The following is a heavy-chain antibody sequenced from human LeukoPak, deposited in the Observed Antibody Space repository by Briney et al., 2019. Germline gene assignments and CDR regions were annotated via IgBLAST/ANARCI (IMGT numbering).Heavy chain of an antibody. CDR2: IKQDGSEK. V-gene: IGHV3-7*01. J-gene: IGHJ4*02. Sequence: GGSLRLSCAASGLTFSSYWMSWVRQAPGKGLEWVANIKQDGSEKYYVDSVKGRFTISRDNAKNSLYLQMNSLRAEDTAVYYCARFLTGIFDYWGQGTLVTVSS. D-gene: IGHD7-27*01. CDR1: GLTFSSYW. CDR3: ARFLTGIFDY.